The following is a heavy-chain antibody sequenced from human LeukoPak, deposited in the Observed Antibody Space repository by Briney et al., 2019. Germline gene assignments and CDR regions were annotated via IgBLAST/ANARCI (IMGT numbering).Heavy chain of an antibody. Sequence: PSETLSLTCAVYGGSFSGYYWSWIRQPPGKGLEWIGEINHSGSTNYNPSLKSRVTISVDTSKNQFSLKLSSVTAADTAVYYCARGGGSRRPGYYYDSSGYYRYFQHWGQGTLVTVSS. CDR3: ARGGGSRRPGYYYDSSGYYRYFQH. CDR2: INHSGST. CDR1: GGSFSGYY. V-gene: IGHV4-34*01. D-gene: IGHD3-22*01. J-gene: IGHJ1*01.